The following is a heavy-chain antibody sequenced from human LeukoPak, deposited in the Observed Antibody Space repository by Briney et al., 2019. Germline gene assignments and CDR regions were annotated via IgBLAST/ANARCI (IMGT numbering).Heavy chain of an antibody. Sequence: ASVKVSCKASGYTFTSYGISWVRQAPGQGLEWMGWISAYNGNTNYAQKLQGRVTMTTDTSTSTAYMELRSLRSDDTAVYYCARTVITMIVVVITGFDYWGQGTLVTVSS. CDR3: ARTVITMIVVVITGFDY. D-gene: IGHD3-22*01. CDR1: GYTFTSYG. J-gene: IGHJ4*02. CDR2: ISAYNGNT. V-gene: IGHV1-18*01.